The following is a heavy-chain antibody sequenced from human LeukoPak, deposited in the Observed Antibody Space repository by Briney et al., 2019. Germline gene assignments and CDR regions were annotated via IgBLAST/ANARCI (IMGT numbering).Heavy chain of an antibody. V-gene: IGHV1-69*13. CDR1: GYTFTDYY. D-gene: IGHD3-22*01. CDR3: ASEPRTYYYDSSGYYYFDY. J-gene: IGHJ4*02. Sequence: ASVKVSCKASGYTFTDYYMHWVRQAPGQGLEWMGGIIPIFGTANYAQKFQGRVTITADESTSTAYMELSSLRSEDTAVYYCASEPRTYYYDSSGYYYFDYWGQGTLVTVSS. CDR2: IIPIFGTA.